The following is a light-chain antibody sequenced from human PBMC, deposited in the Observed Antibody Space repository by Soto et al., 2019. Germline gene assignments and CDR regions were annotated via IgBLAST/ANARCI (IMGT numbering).Light chain of an antibody. CDR2: VAS. J-gene: IGKJ2*01. CDR1: QSVSSN. V-gene: IGKV3-15*01. Sequence: EIVMTQSPATLSVSPGERATLSCRASQSVSSNLAWYQQKPGQAPRLLIYVASTRATGIPARFSGSGSGTEFTLTISSLQCQDLAVYYDPQYNNWSLLYTFGQGTKLEIK. CDR3: PQYNNWSLLYT.